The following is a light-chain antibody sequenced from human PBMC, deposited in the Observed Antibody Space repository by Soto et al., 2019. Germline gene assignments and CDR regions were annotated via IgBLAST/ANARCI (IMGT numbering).Light chain of an antibody. CDR1: QSVSSN. V-gene: IGKV3-15*01. Sequence: EIVMTQSPATLSVSQGERAPLSCRASQSVSSNLAWYQQKPGQAPRLLIYGASTRATGIPARFSGSGSGTEFTLTISSLQSEDFAVYYCQQYNNWPITFGQGTRLEIK. J-gene: IGKJ5*01. CDR2: GAS. CDR3: QQYNNWPIT.